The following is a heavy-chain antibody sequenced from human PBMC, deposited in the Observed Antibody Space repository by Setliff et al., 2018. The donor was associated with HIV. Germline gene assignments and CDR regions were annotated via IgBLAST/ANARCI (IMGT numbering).Heavy chain of an antibody. V-gene: IGHV1-69-2*01. CDR1: GYTFTNQY. CDR3: ASERSRGNYYYSLDV. CDR2: VDPENPTT. J-gene: IGHJ6*03. Sequence: GASVKVSCKMSGYTFTNQYIHWIQQAPGKGLEWMGLVDPENPTTIYAARFRGRVTITADTSTDTAYMELSRLRSEDTAIYYCASERSRGNYYYSLDVWGKGTTVTVS.